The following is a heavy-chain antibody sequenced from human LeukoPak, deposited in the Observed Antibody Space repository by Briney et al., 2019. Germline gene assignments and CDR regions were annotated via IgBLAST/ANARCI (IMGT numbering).Heavy chain of an antibody. CDR1: GYTFAGYY. D-gene: IGHD6-6*01. CDR2: INPNSGGT. CDR3: ARDIAARMVGFDP. V-gene: IGHV1-2*02. J-gene: IGHJ5*02. Sequence: GASVKVSCKASGYTFAGYYMHWVRQAPGQGLEWMGWINPNSGGTNYAQKFQGRVTMTRDTSISTAYMELSRLRSDDTAVYYCARDIAARMVGFDPWGQGTLVTVSS.